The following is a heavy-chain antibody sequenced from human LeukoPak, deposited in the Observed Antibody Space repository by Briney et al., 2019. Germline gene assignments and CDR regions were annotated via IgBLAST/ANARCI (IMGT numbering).Heavy chain of an antibody. V-gene: IGHV3-23*01. CDR2: ASGTDGRT. Sequence: GGSLRLSCAASGFTFSSSAMSWVRQAPGKGLEWVSTASGTDGRTYYADSVKGRSTISSDNSKNTLFLQMNSLGAEDTAVYYCASRGGQSSFDYWGQGTLVTVSS. J-gene: IGHJ4*02. D-gene: IGHD2-15*01. CDR1: GFTFSSSA. CDR3: ASRGGQSSFDY.